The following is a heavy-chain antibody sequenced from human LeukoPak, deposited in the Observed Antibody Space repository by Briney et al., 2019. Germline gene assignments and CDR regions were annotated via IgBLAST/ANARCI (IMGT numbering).Heavy chain of an antibody. D-gene: IGHD2-15*01. CDR3: AGGYCSGGSCYESDY. V-gene: IGHV3-53*01. CDR2: IYSGGST. J-gene: IGHJ4*02. CDR1: GFTVSSNY. Sequence: GGSLRLSCAASGFTVSSNYMSWVRQAPGKGLEWVPVIYSGGSTYYADSVKGRFTISRDNSKNTLYLQMNSLRAEDTAVYYCAGGYCSGGSCYESDYWGQGTLVTVSS.